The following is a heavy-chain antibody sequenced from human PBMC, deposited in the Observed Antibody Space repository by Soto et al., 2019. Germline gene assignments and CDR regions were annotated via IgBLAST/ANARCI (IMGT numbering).Heavy chain of an antibody. J-gene: IGHJ4*02. D-gene: IGHD5-18*01. V-gene: IGHV3-11*01. CDR2: ISSSGSTI. CDR3: ARADTAMVTGVVFDY. CDR1: GFTFSDYY. Sequence: PGGSLRLSCAASGFTFSDYYMSWIRQAPGKGLEWVSYISSSGSTIYYADSVKGRFTISRDNAKNSLYLQMNSLRAEDTAVYYCARADTAMVTGVVFDYWGQGTLVTVSS.